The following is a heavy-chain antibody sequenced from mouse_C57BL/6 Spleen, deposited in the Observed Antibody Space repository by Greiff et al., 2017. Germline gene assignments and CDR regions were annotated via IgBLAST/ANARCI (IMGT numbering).Heavy chain of an antibody. CDR3: ASCFTGTGFGD. D-gene: IGHD4-1*01. CDR2: IDPEDGET. J-gene: IGHJ2*01. V-gene: IGHV14-2*01. Sequence: EVQLQQSGAELVKPGASVKLSCTASGFNFNDYYMHWVKQRTEQGLEWIGRIDPEDGETNYPPKFQGKATITADTSSNTAYLQLSSLTSEDTAVYYCASCFTGTGFGDWGQGTTLTVSS. CDR1: GFNFNDYY.